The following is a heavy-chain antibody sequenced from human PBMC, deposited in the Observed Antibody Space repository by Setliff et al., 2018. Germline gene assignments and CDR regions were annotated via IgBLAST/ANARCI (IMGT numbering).Heavy chain of an antibody. J-gene: IGHJ5*02. CDR3: SGVSVSPGPGSGGWFDP. Sequence: PGGSLRLSCAASEFTVSNNEMSWVRQAPGKGLEWVSSISGGSTSYADSRTGRFTISRDDSKSIAFLQMNSLTTEDTAIYYCSGVSVSPGPGSGGWFDPWGQGTLVTVSS. V-gene: IGHV3-66*01. D-gene: IGHD3-10*01. CDR2: ISGGST. CDR1: EFTVSNNE.